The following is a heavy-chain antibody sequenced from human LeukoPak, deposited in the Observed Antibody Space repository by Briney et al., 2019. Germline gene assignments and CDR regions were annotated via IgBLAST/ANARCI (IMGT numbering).Heavy chain of an antibody. Sequence: GASVKVSCKASGYTFTGDYIHWVRQAPGQGLEWMGWINPNSGGTNYAKRFQDRVTMTRDTSNRIVSMGLSRLWSDDTAVYYCARGLQHGYDENGYYLQGVFEYWGQGTLVTVSS. V-gene: IGHV1-2*02. J-gene: IGHJ4*02. CDR3: ARGLQHGYDENGYYLQGVFEY. D-gene: IGHD3-22*01. CDR1: GYTFTGDY. CDR2: INPNSGGT.